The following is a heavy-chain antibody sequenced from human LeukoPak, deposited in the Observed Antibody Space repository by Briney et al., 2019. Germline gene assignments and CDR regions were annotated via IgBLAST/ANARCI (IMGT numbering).Heavy chain of an antibody. CDR2: INPNSGGT. Sequence: ASVKVSCKTSGYTFTGYYIHWVRQAPGQGLEWMGWINPNSGGTNYAQKFQGRVTMTRDTSISTAYMELSRLRSDDTAVYYCARGKGTRLGELSLTQFDYWGQGTLVTVSS. D-gene: IGHD3-16*02. CDR1: GYTFTGYY. CDR3: ARGKGTRLGELSLTQFDY. V-gene: IGHV1-2*02. J-gene: IGHJ4*02.